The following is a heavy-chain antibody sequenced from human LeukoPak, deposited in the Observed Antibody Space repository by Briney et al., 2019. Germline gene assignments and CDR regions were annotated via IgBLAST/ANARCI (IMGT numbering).Heavy chain of an antibody. Sequence: GGSLRLSCAASGFTFSTYGMHWVRQAPGKGLEWVAFIRYDGSNKYYADSVKGRFTISRDNAKNSLYLQMNSLRAEDTAVYYCARDLCSSTSCRYNWFDPWGQGTLVTVSS. CDR2: IRYDGSNK. CDR1: GFTFSTYG. D-gene: IGHD2-2*01. J-gene: IGHJ5*02. CDR3: ARDLCSSTSCRYNWFDP. V-gene: IGHV3-30*02.